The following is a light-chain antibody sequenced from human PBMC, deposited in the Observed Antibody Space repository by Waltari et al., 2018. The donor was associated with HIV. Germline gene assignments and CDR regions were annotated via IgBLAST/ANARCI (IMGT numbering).Light chain of an antibody. CDR2: EVS. Sequence: QSPLTQPASVSGSPGQSITISCTGTSSDVGGSNSVPWYQQHPGKAPKLMIYEVSNRPSGVSNRFSGSKSGNTASLTISGLQAEDEADYYCSSYTSSSTRVFGGGTNLTVL. CDR3: SSYTSSSTRV. V-gene: IGLV2-14*01. CDR1: SSDVGGSNS. J-gene: IGLJ3*02.